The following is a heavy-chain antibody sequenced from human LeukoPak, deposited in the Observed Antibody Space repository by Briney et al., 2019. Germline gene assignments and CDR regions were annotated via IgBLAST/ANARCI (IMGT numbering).Heavy chain of an antibody. V-gene: IGHV4-61*02. CDR3: AMGGGLGIVDY. CDR2: ISTSGST. Sequence: SQTLSLTCTVSGGSISSGTYYWGWIRQPAGKVPEWIGRISTSGSTDYNPSLKSRVTISVDMSKNQFSLKLSSVTAADTAVYYCAMGGGLGIVDYWGQGTLVTVSS. J-gene: IGHJ4*02. D-gene: IGHD7-27*01. CDR1: GGSISSGTYY.